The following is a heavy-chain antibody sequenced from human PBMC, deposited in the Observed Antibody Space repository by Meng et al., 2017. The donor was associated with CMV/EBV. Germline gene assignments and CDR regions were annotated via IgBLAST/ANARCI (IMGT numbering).Heavy chain of an antibody. J-gene: IGHJ6*02. D-gene: IGHD2-2*01. CDR2: INWNGGST. V-gene: IGHV3-20*01. Sequence: GESLKISCAASGFTFDDYGMSWVRQAPGKGLEWVSGINWNGGSTGYADSVKGRFTISRDNAKNSLYLQMNSLRAEDTALYHCARGVGNIVVVPAATYGMDVWGQGTTVTVSS. CDR1: GFTFDDYG. CDR3: ARGVGNIVVVPAATYGMDV.